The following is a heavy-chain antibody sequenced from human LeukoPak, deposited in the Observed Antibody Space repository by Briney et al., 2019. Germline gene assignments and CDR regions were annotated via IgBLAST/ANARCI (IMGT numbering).Heavy chain of an antibody. Sequence: PSETLSLTCTVSGGSISSYYWSWIRQPAGKGREWIGRIYTRGSTNYNPSLKSRVTMSVEKSKKQFALKLHSVSREDTAVYYCARVLPRNWFDPWGQGTLVTVSS. CDR2: IYTRGST. V-gene: IGHV4-4*07. CDR1: GGSISSYY. CDR3: ARVLPRNWFDP. J-gene: IGHJ5*02.